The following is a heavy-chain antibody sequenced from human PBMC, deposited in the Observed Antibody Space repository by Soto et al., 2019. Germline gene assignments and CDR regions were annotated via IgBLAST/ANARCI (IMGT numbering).Heavy chain of an antibody. CDR1: GGPFSSYA. D-gene: IGHD2-15*01. V-gene: IGHV1-69*06. CDR2: IIPIFGTA. Sequence: SVKVSCKASGGPFSSYAISWVRQAPGQGLEWMGGIIPIFGTANYAQKFQGRVPITADKSTSTAYMELSSLRSEDTAVYYCARAIVVVAATYYYYYGMDVWGQGTTVTVSS. J-gene: IGHJ6*02. CDR3: ARAIVVVAATYYYYYGMDV.